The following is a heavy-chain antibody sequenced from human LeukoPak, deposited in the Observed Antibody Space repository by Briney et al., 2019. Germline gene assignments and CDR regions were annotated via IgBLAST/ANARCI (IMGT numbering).Heavy chain of an antibody. CDR3: AGGVAGFPPRYYYYGMDV. J-gene: IGHJ6*02. Sequence: GGSLRLSCAASGFTFSSYAMSWVRQAPGKGLEWVSAISGSGGSTYYADSVKGRFTISRDNSKNTLYLQMNSLRAEDTAVYYCAGGVAGFPPRYYYYGMDVWGQGTTVTVSS. CDR2: ISGSGGST. CDR1: GFTFSSYA. V-gene: IGHV3-23*01. D-gene: IGHD6-19*01.